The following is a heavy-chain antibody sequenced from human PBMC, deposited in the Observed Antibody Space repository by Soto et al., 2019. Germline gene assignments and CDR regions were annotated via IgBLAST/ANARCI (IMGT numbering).Heavy chain of an antibody. CDR1: GGSFSGYY. D-gene: IGHD1-1*01. CDR2: INHSGST. CDR3: ARDGNWRLDY. Sequence: SETLFPTFAVYGGSFSGYYWSWIRQPPGKGLEWIGEINHSGSTNYNPSLKSRVTISVDTSKNQFSLKLSSVTAADTAVYYCARDGNWRLDYWGQGVLVTVS. V-gene: IGHV4-34*01. J-gene: IGHJ4*02.